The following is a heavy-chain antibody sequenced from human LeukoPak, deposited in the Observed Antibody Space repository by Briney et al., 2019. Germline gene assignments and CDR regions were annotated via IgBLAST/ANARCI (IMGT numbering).Heavy chain of an antibody. CDR2: ISAYNGNT. V-gene: IGHV1-18*01. CDR1: GYTFTSYG. CDR3: AREGGHIVATIPFDY. J-gene: IGHJ4*02. Sequence: GASVKVSCKASGYTFTSYGTSWVRQAPGQGLEWMGWISAYNGNTNYAQKLQGRVTMTTDTSTSTAYMELRSLRSDDTAVYYCAREGGHIVATIPFDYWGQGTLVTVSS. D-gene: IGHD5-12*01.